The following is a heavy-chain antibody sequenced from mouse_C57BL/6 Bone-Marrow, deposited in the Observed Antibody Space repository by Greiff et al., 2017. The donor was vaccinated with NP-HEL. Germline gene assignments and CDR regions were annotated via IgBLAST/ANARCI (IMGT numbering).Heavy chain of an antibody. J-gene: IGHJ2*01. Sequence: DVMLVESGGGLVKPGGSLKLSCAASGFTFSSYAMSWVRQTPEKRLEWVATISDGGSYTYYPDNVKGRFTISRDNAKNNLYLQMSHLKSEDTAMYYCARAGVTPYWGQGTTLTVSS. CDR1: GFTFSSYA. CDR2: ISDGGSYT. D-gene: IGHD2-2*01. V-gene: IGHV5-4*03. CDR3: ARAGVTPY.